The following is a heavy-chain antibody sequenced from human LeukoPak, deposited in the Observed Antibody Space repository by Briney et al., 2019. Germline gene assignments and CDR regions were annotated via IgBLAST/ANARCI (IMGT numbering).Heavy chain of an antibody. D-gene: IGHD2-2*01. Sequence: GESLKISCKGSGYNFANCWIGWVRQMPGKGLEWMGGIYGGDSETRYSPSFKGQVTISADKSISTAYLQWSSLKASDTAMYYCALGSITCCGSNWLDPWGQGTLVTVSS. V-gene: IGHV5-51*01. CDR1: GYNFANCW. CDR2: IYGGDSET. J-gene: IGHJ5*02. CDR3: ALGSITCCGSNWLDP.